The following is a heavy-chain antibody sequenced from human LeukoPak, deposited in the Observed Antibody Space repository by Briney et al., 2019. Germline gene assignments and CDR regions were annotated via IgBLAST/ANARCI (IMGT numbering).Heavy chain of an antibody. CDR1: GGSFSGYY. J-gene: IGHJ4*02. D-gene: IGHD3-10*01. CDR2: INHSGST. CDR3: ARRRYNYYGSGSPLDY. V-gene: IGHV4-34*01. Sequence: PSETLSLTCAVYGGSFSGYYWSWIRQPPGKGLEWIGEINHSGSTNYNPSLKSRVTISVDTSKNQFSLKLSSVTAADTAVYYCARRRYNYYGSGSPLDYWGQGTLVTVSS.